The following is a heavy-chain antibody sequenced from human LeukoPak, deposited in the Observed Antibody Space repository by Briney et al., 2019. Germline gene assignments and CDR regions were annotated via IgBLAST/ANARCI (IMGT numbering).Heavy chain of an antibody. CDR2: ISAYNGNT. CDR3: ARGGASMIVVASDY. CDR1: GYTFTGYY. V-gene: IGHV1-18*04. Sequence: ASVKVSCKASGYTFTGYYMHWVRQAPGQGLEWMGWISAYNGNTNYAQKLQGRVTMTTDTSTSTAYMELRSLRSDDTAVYYCARGGASMIVVASDYWGQGTLVTVSS. J-gene: IGHJ4*02. D-gene: IGHD3-22*01.